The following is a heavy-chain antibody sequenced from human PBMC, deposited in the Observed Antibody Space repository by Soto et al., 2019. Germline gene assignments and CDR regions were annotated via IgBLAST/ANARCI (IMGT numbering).Heavy chain of an antibody. V-gene: IGHV4-59*08. D-gene: IGHD4-17*01. CDR3: ARHTIYGDYVDY. Sequence: PSETLSLTCAVYGGSFSGYYWSWIRQPPGKGLEWIGYIYYSGSTNYNPSLKSRVTISVDTSKNQFSLKLSSVTAADTAVYYCARHTIYGDYVDYWGQGTLVTVS. CDR1: GGSFSGYY. CDR2: IYYSGST. J-gene: IGHJ4*02.